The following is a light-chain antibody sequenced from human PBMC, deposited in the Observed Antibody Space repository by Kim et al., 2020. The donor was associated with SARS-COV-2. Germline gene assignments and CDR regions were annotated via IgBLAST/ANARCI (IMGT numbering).Light chain of an antibody. CDR2: RAS. Sequence: ASVGDRVTHACRARQDIRNDFGSCQQNPGSAPMRLIYRASSLQSGVPSSFSGSVSVTEFSLTLSSLQPEDFSTYFCLQHNTHPISFGQGTRREIK. V-gene: IGKV1-17*01. J-gene: IGKJ5*01. CDR1: QDIRND. CDR3: LQHNTHPIS.